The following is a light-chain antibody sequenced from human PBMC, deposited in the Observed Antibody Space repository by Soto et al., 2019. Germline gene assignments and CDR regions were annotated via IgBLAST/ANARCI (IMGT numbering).Light chain of an antibody. CDR2: EVS. CDR3: SSYTSSSTPHV. J-gene: IGLJ1*01. Sequence: QSVLTQPASVSVSPGQSITISCTGTSSDVGGYNYVSWYQQHPGKAPKLMIYEVSNRPSGVSNRFSGSKSGNTASLTISGLQAEDEADYYCSSYTSSSTPHVFGTGTKLTVL. V-gene: IGLV2-14*01. CDR1: SSDVGGYNY.